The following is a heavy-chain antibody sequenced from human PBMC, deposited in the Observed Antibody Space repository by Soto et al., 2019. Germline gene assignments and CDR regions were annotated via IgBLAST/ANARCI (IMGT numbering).Heavy chain of an antibody. CDR1: GYRFIDYF. CDR2: INPKSGGT. D-gene: IGHD1-7*01. J-gene: IGHJ4*02. Sequence: GASVKVSCKASGYRFIDYFMHWVRRAPGQGLEWMGWINPKSGGTKIAQKVQARTTMTRDTSINTVFMELSRLTYDDTAVYFCAGDDNRNYQGWSVYCGLGTLFTVSS. CDR3: AGDDNRNYQGWSVY. V-gene: IGHV1-2*02.